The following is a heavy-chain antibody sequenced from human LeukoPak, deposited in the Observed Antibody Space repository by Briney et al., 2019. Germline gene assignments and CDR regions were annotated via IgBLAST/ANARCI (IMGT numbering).Heavy chain of an antibody. Sequence: SETLSLTCTVSGGSISTSNYYWGWIRQPPGKGLEWIGNIFYSGSTYYNPSLKSRVTISFDTSKNQLSLSLSSVTAADTAVYFCARGHGGAFDYWGQGTLVTVSS. CDR1: GGSISTSNYY. CDR2: IFYSGST. V-gene: IGHV4-39*07. J-gene: IGHJ4*02. CDR3: ARGHGGAFDY. D-gene: IGHD3-16*01.